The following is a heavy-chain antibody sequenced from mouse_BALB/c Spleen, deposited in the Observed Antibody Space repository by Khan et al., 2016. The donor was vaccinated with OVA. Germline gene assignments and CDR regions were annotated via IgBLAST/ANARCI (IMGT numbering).Heavy chain of an antibody. D-gene: IGHD2-4*01. Sequence: EVQLQESGPGLVKPSQSLSLTCPVTGYSITSDYAWNWIRQFPGNKLEWMGFISYSGSTSYNPSLKSRISITRDTSKNQFFLQLNSVTTEDTATYYCARWDYDAPNYWGQGTTLTVSS. CDR1: GYSITSDYA. V-gene: IGHV3-2*02. CDR2: ISYSGST. CDR3: ARWDYDAPNY. J-gene: IGHJ2*01.